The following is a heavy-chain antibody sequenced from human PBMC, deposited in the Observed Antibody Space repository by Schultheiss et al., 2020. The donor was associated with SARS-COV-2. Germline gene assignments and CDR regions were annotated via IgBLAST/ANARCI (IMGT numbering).Heavy chain of an antibody. CDR2: VRNKPDGVTT. J-gene: IGHJ4*02. D-gene: IGHD1/OR15-1a*01. V-gene: IGHV3-15*01. Sequence: GGSLRLSCAASGFTFSSYWMSWVRQAPGKGLEWVGRVRNKPDGVTTEYAAPVEGRFTISRDDSKNTLYLQMNSLKTEDTAVYYCTPGRGVNTHWGQGTLVTVSS. CDR3: TPGRGVNTH. CDR1: GFTFSSYW.